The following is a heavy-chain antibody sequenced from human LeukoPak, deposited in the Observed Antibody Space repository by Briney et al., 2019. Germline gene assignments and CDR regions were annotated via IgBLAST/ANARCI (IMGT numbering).Heavy chain of an antibody. V-gene: IGHV3-53*01. J-gene: IGHJ4*02. CDR2: IYSGGST. CDR1: GFTVSSNY. CDR3: TSNAAAGTNY. D-gene: IGHD6-13*01. Sequence: GGSLRLSCAASGFTVSSNYMSWVRQAPGKGLEWVSVIYSGGSTYYADSVKGRFTTSRDNAKNSLYLQMNSLRAGDTAVYYCTSNAAAGTNYWGQGTLVTVSS.